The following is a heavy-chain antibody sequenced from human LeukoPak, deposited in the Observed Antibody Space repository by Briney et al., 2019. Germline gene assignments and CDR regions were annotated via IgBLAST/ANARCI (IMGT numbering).Heavy chain of an antibody. CDR2: IYYSKNT. CDR3: VSPRGFSYGYFDY. J-gene: IGHJ4*02. CDR1: GGPISSSSAY. D-gene: IGHD5-18*01. V-gene: IGHV4-39*01. Sequence: SETLSLTCTVSGGPISSSSAYWGWIRQPPGKGLEWIGSIYYSKNTYYNPSLKSRVTISADTSKNQFSLTLGSVSATDTAVYYCVSPRGFSYGYFDYWGQGTLVTVSS.